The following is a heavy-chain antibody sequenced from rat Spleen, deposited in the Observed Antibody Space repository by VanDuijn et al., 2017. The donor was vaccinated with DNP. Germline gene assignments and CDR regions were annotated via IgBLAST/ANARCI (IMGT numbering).Heavy chain of an antibody. CDR3: TRGVYYGSSWAFDY. CDR1: QFTFSNYD. D-gene: IGHD1-6*01. J-gene: IGHJ2*01. V-gene: IGHV5-25*01. Sequence: EVQLVESGGGLVQPGRSMKLSCAASQFTFSNYDMAWVRQAPKKGLEWVASISASGGRTYYRDSVKGRFTVSRDNAKSTLYLQMDSLRSEDTATYYCTRGVYYGSSWAFDYWGHGVMVTVSS. CDR2: ISASGGRT.